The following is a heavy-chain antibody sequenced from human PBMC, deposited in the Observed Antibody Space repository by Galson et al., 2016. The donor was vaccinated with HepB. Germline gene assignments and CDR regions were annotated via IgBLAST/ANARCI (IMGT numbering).Heavy chain of an antibody. Sequence: SLRLSCAASGFTFSSSAMHWVRQAPGKGLEWVSVISDDGTNIDYRDSVEGRFTITRDNSKNMLYLQMNSLRVEDTAVYYCATDFIGGKSAHWGQGTLVTVSS. V-gene: IGHV3-30*03. D-gene: IGHD2-15*01. J-gene: IGHJ4*02. CDR3: ATDFIGGKSAH. CDR1: GFTFSSSA. CDR2: ISDDGTNI.